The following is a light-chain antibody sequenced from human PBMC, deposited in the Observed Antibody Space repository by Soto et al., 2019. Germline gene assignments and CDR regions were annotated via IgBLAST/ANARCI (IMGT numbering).Light chain of an antibody. CDR2: GAS. CDR1: QSVGSD. CDR3: QQYGSSGT. V-gene: IGKV3-20*01. Sequence: EIVMTQSPATLSVSPGERATLSCRASQSVGSDLAWYQHTPGQPPRLLIYGASTRATGIPDRFSGSGSGTDFTLTISRLEPEDFAVYYCQQYGSSGTFGQGTKVDIK. J-gene: IGKJ1*01.